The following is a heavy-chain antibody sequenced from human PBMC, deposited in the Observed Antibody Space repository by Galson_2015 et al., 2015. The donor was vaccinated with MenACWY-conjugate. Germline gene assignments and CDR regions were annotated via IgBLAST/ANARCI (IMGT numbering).Heavy chain of an antibody. CDR1: GSSFTSYW. J-gene: IGHJ4*02. V-gene: IGHV5-51*01. Sequence: QSGAEVTKPGESLQISCTGSGSSFTSYWIGWVRQMPGKGLEWMGIIYPGDSDTRYSPSFQGQVTISADKSISTAYLQWSSLKASYTAMYYCATIFYDYVSYWGQGTLVTVSS. CDR2: IYPGDSDT. D-gene: IGHD3-16*01. CDR3: ATIFYDYVSY.